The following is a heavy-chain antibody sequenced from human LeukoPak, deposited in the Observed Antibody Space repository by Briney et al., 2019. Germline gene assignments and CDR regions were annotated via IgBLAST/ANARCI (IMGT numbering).Heavy chain of an antibody. CDR1: GGSFSGYY. J-gene: IGHJ3*02. V-gene: IGHV4-34*01. CDR3: ARVRYCSSTSCYSKSAFDI. D-gene: IGHD2-2*01. CDR2: INHSGST. Sequence: SETLSLTCAVCGGSFSGYYRSWIRQPPGKGLEWIGEINHSGSTNYNPSLKSRVTISVDTSKNQFSLKLSSVTAADTAVHYCARVRYCSSTSCYSKSAFDIWGQGTMVTVSS.